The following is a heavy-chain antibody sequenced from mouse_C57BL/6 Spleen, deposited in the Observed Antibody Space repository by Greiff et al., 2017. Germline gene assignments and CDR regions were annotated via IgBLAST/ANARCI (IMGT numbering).Heavy chain of an antibody. CDR3: ARGPYYYGSSYGPVYAMDY. V-gene: IGHV1-80*01. CDR2: IYPGDGDT. D-gene: IGHD1-1*01. Sequence: QVQLQQSGAELVKPGASVKISCKASGYAFSSYWMNWVKQRPGKGLEWIGQIYPGDGDTNYNGKFKGKATLTADKSSSTAYMQLSSLTSEDSAVYFCARGPYYYGSSYGPVYAMDYWGQGTSVTVSS. CDR1: GYAFSSYW. J-gene: IGHJ4*01.